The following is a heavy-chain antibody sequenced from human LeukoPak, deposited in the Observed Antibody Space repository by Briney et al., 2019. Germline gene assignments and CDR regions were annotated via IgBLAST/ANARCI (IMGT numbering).Heavy chain of an antibody. CDR1: GFTFSSYA. CDR2: IIGSGGST. J-gene: IGHJ4*02. Sequence: GGSLRLSCAASGFTFSSYAMSWVRQAPGKGLEWVSGIIGSGGSTYYADSVKGRFTISRDNSKDTVYLQMNSLRADDTAVYYCAKTRNYGGNAYYFDYWGQGTLVTVSS. D-gene: IGHD4-23*01. V-gene: IGHV3-23*01. CDR3: AKTRNYGGNAYYFDY.